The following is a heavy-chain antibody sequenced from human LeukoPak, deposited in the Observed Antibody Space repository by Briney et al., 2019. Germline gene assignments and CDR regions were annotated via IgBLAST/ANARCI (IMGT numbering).Heavy chain of an antibody. V-gene: IGHV4-39*07. D-gene: IGHD2-8*01. CDR1: GGSIRSSYYY. J-gene: IGHJ3*02. Sequence: SETLSLTCTVSGGSIRSSYYYWGWIRQPPGKGLEWIGEINHSGSTNYNPSLKSRVTISVDTSKNQFSLKLSSVTAADTAVYYCARVAVYGAFDIWGQGTMVTVSS. CDR3: ARVAVYGAFDI. CDR2: INHSGST.